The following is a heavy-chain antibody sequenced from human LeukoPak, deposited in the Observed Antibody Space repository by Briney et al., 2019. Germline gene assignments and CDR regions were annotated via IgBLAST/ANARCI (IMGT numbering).Heavy chain of an antibody. CDR1: GGSISSDY. D-gene: IGHD6-19*01. J-gene: IGHJ4*02. Sequence: SETLSLTCTVSGGSISSDYWSWIRQPPGKGLEWVGSIYYSGSTNYNPSLKSRVTISVDTSKNQFSLKLSSVTAADTAVYYCARRHIGGQCLATYFDYWGQGTLVTVSS. CDR3: ARRHIGGQCLATYFDY. CDR2: IYYSGST. V-gene: IGHV4-59*08.